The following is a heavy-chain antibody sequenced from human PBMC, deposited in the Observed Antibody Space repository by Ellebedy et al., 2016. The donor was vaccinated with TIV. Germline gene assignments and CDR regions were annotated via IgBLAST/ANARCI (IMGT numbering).Heavy chain of an antibody. CDR2: IYYSGST. V-gene: IGHV4-59*01. J-gene: IGHJ2*01. D-gene: IGHD3-16*02. CDR3: ARGYDYIWGSYRYYFDL. CDR1: GGSISSYY. Sequence: SETLSLTXTVSGGSISSYYWSWIRQPPGKGLEWIGYIYYSGSTNYNPSLKSRVTISVDTSKNQFSLKLSSVTAADTAVYYCARGYDYIWGSYRYYFDLWGRGTLVTVSS.